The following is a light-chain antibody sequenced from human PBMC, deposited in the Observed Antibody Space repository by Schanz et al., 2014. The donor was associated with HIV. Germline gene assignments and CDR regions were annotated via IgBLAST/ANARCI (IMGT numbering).Light chain of an antibody. J-gene: IGLJ2*01. Sequence: QSVLTQPASVSGSPGQSVTISCTSTSSDFSRSDYVCWYQHHPGKAPKLMIYDVSNRPSGVSNRFSGSKSGNTASLTISGLQAEDEADYYCCSFTSSNTLLFGGGTKLTVL. CDR3: CSFTSSNTLL. CDR1: SSDFSRSDY. V-gene: IGLV2-14*01. CDR2: DVS.